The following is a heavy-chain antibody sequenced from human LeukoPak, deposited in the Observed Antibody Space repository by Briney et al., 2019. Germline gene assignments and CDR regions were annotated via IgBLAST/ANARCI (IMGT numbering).Heavy chain of an antibody. D-gene: IGHD3-10*01. V-gene: IGHV3-30*02. CDR2: IRYDGSNK. Sequence: GGSLRLSCAASGFTFSSYGMHWVRQAPGKGLEWVAFIRYDGSNKYYADSVKGRFTISRDNSKNTLYLQMNSLRAEDTAVYYCAKVERYGSGSLNLGYYYYYMDVWGKGTTVTISS. J-gene: IGHJ6*03. CDR3: AKVERYGSGSLNLGYYYYYMDV. CDR1: GFTFSSYG.